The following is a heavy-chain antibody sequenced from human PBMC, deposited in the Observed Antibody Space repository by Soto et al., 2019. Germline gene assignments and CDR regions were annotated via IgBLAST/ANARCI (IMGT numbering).Heavy chain of an antibody. CDR3: VRTDSTGYYSQ. CDR2: INPSDSDT. V-gene: IGHV5-51*01. D-gene: IGHD3-22*01. J-gene: IGHJ4*02. CDR1: GYSFTNYW. Sequence: GESLKISCKGSGYSFTNYWIGWVRQMPGKGLEWMGIINPSDSDTRYSPSFQGQVTVSVDKSISTAYLQRGSLKASDTAMYYCVRTDSTGYYSQWGQGTPVTVSS.